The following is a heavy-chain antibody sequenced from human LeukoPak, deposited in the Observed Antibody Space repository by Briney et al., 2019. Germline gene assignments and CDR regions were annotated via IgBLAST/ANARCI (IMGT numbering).Heavy chain of an antibody. CDR1: GFTFTTYW. CDR3: IRETHVGLHLEY. CDR2: INTDGRVT. J-gene: IGHJ4*02. V-gene: IGHV3-74*01. Sequence: PGGSLRLSCAASGFTFTTYWMHWVRQVPGKGLVWVARINTDGRVTTYAHSVKGRFTVSRDNAENTLYLQMNDLRPEDTAVYYCIRETHVGLHLEYWGQGTLATVTS. D-gene: IGHD3-10*02.